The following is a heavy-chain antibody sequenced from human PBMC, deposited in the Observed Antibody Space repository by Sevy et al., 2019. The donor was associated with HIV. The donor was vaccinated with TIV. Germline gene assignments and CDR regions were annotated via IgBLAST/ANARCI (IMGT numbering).Heavy chain of an antibody. J-gene: IGHJ6*02. Sequence: SETQSLTCTVSGGSISSYYWSWIRQPPGKRLEWIGYIYYSGSTNYNPSLKSRVTISVDTSKNQFSLKLRSVTAADTAVYYCARESYDILPGSRGMDVWGQGTTVTVSS. D-gene: IGHD3-9*01. V-gene: IGHV4-59*01. CDR3: ARESYDILPGSRGMDV. CDR1: GGSISSYY. CDR2: IYYSGST.